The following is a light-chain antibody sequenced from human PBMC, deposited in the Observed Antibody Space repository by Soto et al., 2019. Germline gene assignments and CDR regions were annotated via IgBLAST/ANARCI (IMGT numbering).Light chain of an antibody. V-gene: IGLV3-1*01. CDR2: LDN. Sequence: SSELTQPPSVSVSPGQTASITCSGDILGDKYACWYQQKPGQSPVLVIYLDNIRPSGIPERFSGSNSGNTATLTIGGTQAVDEADYYCQAWDSSTVLFGGGTKVTVL. CDR3: QAWDSSTVL. CDR1: ILGDKY. J-gene: IGLJ2*01.